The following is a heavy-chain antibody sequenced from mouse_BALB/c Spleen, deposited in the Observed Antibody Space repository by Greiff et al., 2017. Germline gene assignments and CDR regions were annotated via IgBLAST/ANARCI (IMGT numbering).Heavy chain of an antibody. J-gene: IGHJ4*01. CDR1: GYAFSSYW. CDR3: ARGWGMVYAMDY. CDR2: IYPGDGDT. V-gene: IGHV1-80*01. Sequence: QVQLKESGAELVRPGSSVQISCKASGYAFSSYWMHWVKQRPGQGLEWIGQIYPGDGDTNYNGKFKGKATLTADKSSSTAYMQLSSLTSEDSAVYFCARGWGMVYAMDYWGQGTSVTVSS. D-gene: IGHD2-10*02.